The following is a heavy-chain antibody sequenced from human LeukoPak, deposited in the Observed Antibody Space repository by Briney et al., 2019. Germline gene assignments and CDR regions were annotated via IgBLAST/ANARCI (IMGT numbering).Heavy chain of an antibody. Sequence: GASVKVSCKASGYTFTGYYMHWVRQAPGQGLEWMGWINPNSGGTNYAQKFQGRVTMTRDTSISTAYMDLSRLRSDDTAVYYCARGAHITGTRDNWFDPWGQGTLVSVSS. CDR3: ARGAHITGTRDNWFDP. V-gene: IGHV1-2*02. CDR1: GYTFTGYY. D-gene: IGHD1-7*01. J-gene: IGHJ5*02. CDR2: INPNSGGT.